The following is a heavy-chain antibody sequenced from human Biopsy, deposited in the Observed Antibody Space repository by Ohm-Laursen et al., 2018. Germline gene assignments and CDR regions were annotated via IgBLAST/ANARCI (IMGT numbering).Heavy chain of an antibody. D-gene: IGHD3-9*01. V-gene: IGHV1-69*06. Sequence: GSSVKVSCKASGGTFTNYAISWVRQAPGQGLEWLGGNIPILGTGNYAQKFQDRVTVAADTSTSTATIELRSLRSDDTAVYYCATKLTGYFHHWGQGTLVIVSS. J-gene: IGHJ1*01. CDR2: NIPILGTG. CDR3: ATKLTGYFHH. CDR1: GGTFTNYA.